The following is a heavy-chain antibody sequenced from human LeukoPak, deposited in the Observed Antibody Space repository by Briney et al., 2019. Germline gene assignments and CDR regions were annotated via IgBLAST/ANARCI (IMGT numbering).Heavy chain of an antibody. CDR1: GFTFSSHA. V-gene: IGHV3-48*03. Sequence: PGGSLRLSCAASGFTFSSHAMNWVRQAPGKGLEWVSYIRNSGTTIYYADSVKGRFTISRDNAKNSLYLQMDSLRADDTAVYYCARDDCSGGSCNRYFDLWGRGTRVTVSS. J-gene: IGHJ2*01. CDR2: IRNSGTTI. CDR3: ARDDCSGGSCNRYFDL. D-gene: IGHD2-15*01.